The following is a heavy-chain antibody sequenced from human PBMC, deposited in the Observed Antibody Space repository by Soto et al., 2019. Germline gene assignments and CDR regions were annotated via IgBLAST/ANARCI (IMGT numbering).Heavy chain of an antibody. Sequence: QVQLVQSGVEVKKPGASVKVSCKASGYTFISYDIRWVRQVAGQGLEWVGWISPYNGNTNYTQKFQDRVTMTIETYTSTAYMELRSLRSDDTAVYYCARGRLFGNSPFDYWGQGTLVTVSS. J-gene: IGHJ4*02. V-gene: IGHV1-18*04. CDR1: GYTFISYD. D-gene: IGHD2-15*01. CDR3: ARGRLFGNSPFDY. CDR2: ISPYNGNT.